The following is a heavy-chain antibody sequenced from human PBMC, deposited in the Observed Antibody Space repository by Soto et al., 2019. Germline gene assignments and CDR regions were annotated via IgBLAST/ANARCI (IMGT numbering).Heavy chain of an antibody. D-gene: IGHD3-16*02. CDR1: GGSVRNATSY. J-gene: IGHJ4*02. CDR3: ARTGIHIRYSFDY. CDR2: IYYPGST. V-gene: IGHV4-61*01. Sequence: QVQLQESGPGLVKPSETLSLTCAVSGGSVRNATSYWSWIWQPPGKGLEWIGYIYYPGSTKNNPSLQSRVTISVDTPKNQPSMKLSSVTAADTAVYYCARTGIHIRYSFDYWGQGTQITVSS.